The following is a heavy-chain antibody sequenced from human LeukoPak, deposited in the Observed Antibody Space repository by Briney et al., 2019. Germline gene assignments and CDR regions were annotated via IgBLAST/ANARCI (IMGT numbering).Heavy chain of an antibody. V-gene: IGHV1-46*01. J-gene: IGHJ4*02. CDR2: INPSGGST. CDR3: AREGSQQWLEYYFDY. D-gene: IGHD6-19*01. Sequence: INPSGGSTSYAQKFQGRVTMTRDTSTSTVYMELSSLRSEDTAVYYCAREGSQQWLEYYFDYWGQGTLVTVSS.